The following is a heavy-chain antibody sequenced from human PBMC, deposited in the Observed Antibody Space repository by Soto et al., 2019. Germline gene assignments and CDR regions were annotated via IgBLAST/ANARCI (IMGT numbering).Heavy chain of an antibody. D-gene: IGHD4-4*01. CDR1: GFTFSSYS. V-gene: IGHV3-48*01. CDR3: ARDVLTTKSYYYYYMDV. J-gene: IGHJ6*03. CDR2: ISSSSSTI. Sequence: GGSLRLSCAASGFTFSSYSMNWVRQAPGKGLEWVSYISSSSSTIYYADSVKGRFTISRDNAKNSLYLQMNSLRAEDTAVYYSARDVLTTKSYYYYYMDVWVKGTTVTVSS.